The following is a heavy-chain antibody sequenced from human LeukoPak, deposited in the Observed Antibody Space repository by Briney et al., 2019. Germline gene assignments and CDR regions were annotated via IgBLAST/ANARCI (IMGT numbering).Heavy chain of an antibody. D-gene: IGHD6-6*01. J-gene: IGHJ4*02. CDR1: GYTFTGYY. Sequence: GASVKVSCKASGYTFTGYYMHWVRQAPGQGLAWMGWINPNSGGTNYAQKFQGRVTMTRDTSISTAYMELSRLRSDDTAVYYCARCRIAARPCTYWGQGTLVTVSS. V-gene: IGHV1-2*02. CDR2: INPNSGGT. CDR3: ARCRIAARPCTY.